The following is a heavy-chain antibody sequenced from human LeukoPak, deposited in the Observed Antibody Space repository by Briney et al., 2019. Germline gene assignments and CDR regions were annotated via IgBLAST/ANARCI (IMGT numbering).Heavy chain of an antibody. V-gene: IGHV1-46*01. D-gene: IGHD3-22*01. Sequence: ASVKVSCKASGYTFTSYYMHWVRQAPGQGLEWMGIINPSGGSTSYAQKFQGRVTMTRDMSTSTVYMELSSLRSEDTAVYYCARDPYYYDSSGYLGYWGQGTLVTVSS. CDR1: GYTFTSYY. CDR3: ARDPYYYDSSGYLGY. J-gene: IGHJ4*02. CDR2: INPSGGST.